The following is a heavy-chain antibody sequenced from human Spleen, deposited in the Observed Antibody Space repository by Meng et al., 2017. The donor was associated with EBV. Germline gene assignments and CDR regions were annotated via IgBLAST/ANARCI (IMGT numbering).Heavy chain of an antibody. V-gene: IGHV4-4*03. CDR2: ISHGGST. CDR1: RESISSHNK. CDR3: ASRVPPYYYDY. D-gene: IGHD3-10*02. Sequence: VQVQESGPGLVKPPGTLSLTCGVSRESISSHNKWNWVRQSPERGLEWIGEISHGGSTNYNPSLRSRVTMSVDKSKNQFSLNLTSVTAADTAVYYCASRVPPYYYDYWGRGTLVTVSS. J-gene: IGHJ4*02.